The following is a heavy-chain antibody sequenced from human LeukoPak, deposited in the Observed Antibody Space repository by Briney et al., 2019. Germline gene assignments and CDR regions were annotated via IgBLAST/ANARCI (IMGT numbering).Heavy chain of an antibody. CDR2: IKQDGSEK. Sequence: GGSLRLSCAASGFTFSGYWMSWVRQAPGKGLEWVANIKQDGSEKYYVDSVKGRFTISRDNAKNSLYLQMNSLRAEDTAVYYCARDRSSSWYNAFDYWGQGTLVTVSS. D-gene: IGHD6-13*01. CDR3: ARDRSSSWYNAFDY. CDR1: GFTFSGYW. V-gene: IGHV3-7*01. J-gene: IGHJ4*02.